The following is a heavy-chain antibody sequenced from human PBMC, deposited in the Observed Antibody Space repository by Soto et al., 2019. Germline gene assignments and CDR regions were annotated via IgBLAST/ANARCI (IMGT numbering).Heavy chain of an antibody. Sequence: SETLSLTCAVYGGSFSGYYWSWIRQPPGKGLEWIGEINHSGSTNYNPSLKSRVTISVDTPKNQFSLKLSSVTAADTAVYYCARTGYSSGWYKAAFDIWGQGTMVTVSS. CDR1: GGSFSGYY. CDR3: ARTGYSSGWYKAAFDI. J-gene: IGHJ3*02. V-gene: IGHV4-34*01. CDR2: INHSGST. D-gene: IGHD6-19*01.